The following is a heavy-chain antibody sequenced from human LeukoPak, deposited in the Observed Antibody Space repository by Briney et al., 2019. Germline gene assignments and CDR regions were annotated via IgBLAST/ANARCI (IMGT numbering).Heavy chain of an antibody. V-gene: IGHV4-4*07. J-gene: IGHJ4*02. Sequence: SETLSLTCTVSGGSISSYYWSWIRQPAGKGLEWIGRIYTSGSTYYNPSLKSRVTISVDRSKNQFSLKLSSVTAADTAVYYCARRVDSSGWELDYWGQGTLVTVSS. D-gene: IGHD3-22*01. CDR1: GGSISSYY. CDR3: ARRVDSSGWELDY. CDR2: IYTSGST.